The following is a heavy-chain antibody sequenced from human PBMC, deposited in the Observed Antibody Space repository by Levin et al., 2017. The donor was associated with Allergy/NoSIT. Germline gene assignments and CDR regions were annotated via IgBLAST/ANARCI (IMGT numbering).Heavy chain of an antibody. D-gene: IGHD3-22*01. V-gene: IGHV2-70*11. CDR1: GFSLSTSGMC. CDR2: IDWDDDK. CDR3: ARIRITYDSSGYYGMDV. J-gene: IGHJ6*02. Sequence: SGPTLVKPTQTLTLTCTFSGFSLSTSGMCVSWIRQPPGKALEWLARIDWDDDKYYSTSLKTRLTISQDTSKNQVILTMTNMDPVDTASYYCARIRITYDSSGYYGMDVWGQGTTVTVSS.